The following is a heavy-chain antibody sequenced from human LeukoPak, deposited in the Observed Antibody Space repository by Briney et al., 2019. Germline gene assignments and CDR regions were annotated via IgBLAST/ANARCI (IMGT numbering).Heavy chain of an antibody. V-gene: IGHV3-23*01. J-gene: IGHJ6*03. CDR1: GFTFRRYA. Sequence: GVALRLLCGASGFTFRRYAMRWVRQARGKGLECVSALSSTGCTAYYADSVKGRFTISRDNSKSTLYLQMNSLRAEDTAIYSCAKNGGRGAHCSGGTCYPYYYYNMDVWGKGTTVTISS. D-gene: IGHD2-15*01. CDR3: AKNGGRGAHCSGGTCYPYYYYNMDV. CDR2: LSSTGCTA.